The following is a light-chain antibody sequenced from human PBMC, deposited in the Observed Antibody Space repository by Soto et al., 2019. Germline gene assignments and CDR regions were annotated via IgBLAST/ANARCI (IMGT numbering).Light chain of an antibody. J-gene: IGKJ1*01. CDR1: QGISSA. V-gene: IGKV1-13*02. Sequence: AIQLTQSPSSLSASVGDRVTITCRASQGISSALAWYQQKPGKAPKLLIYDASSLESGVPSRFSGSGSGTDFTLTISSLQPEDFATYYCQHPKWAFGQGTTVEI. CDR3: QHPKWA. CDR2: DAS.